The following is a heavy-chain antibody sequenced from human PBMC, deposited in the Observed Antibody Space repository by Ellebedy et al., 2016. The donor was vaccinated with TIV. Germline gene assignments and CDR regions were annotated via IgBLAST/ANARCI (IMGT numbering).Heavy chain of an antibody. J-gene: IGHJ6*02. V-gene: IGHV4-59*11. D-gene: IGHD1-7*01. Sequence: SETLSLTXTVSGVSINNHYWSWVRQPPGKGLEWVGYSHHTGNSNYNPSIMSRVSISVDTPRDQFSLRLTSVTAADTAVYYCAGAVLGTYGIDVWGQGTTVTVSS. CDR1: GVSINNHY. CDR2: SHHTGNS. CDR3: AGAVLGTYGIDV.